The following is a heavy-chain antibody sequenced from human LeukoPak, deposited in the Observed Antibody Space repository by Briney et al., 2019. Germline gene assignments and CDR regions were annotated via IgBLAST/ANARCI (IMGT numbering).Heavy chain of an antibody. CDR2: IYYSGST. CDR3: ARGLPRQQLVKGNWFDP. CDR1: GGSISSSSYY. Sequence: PSETLSLTCTVSGGSISSSSYYWGWIRQPPGKGLEWIGSIYYSGSTYYNPSLKSRVTISVDTSKNQFSLKLSSVTAADTAVYYCARGLPRQQLVKGNWFDPWGQGTLVTVSS. J-gene: IGHJ5*02. V-gene: IGHV4-39*07. D-gene: IGHD6-13*01.